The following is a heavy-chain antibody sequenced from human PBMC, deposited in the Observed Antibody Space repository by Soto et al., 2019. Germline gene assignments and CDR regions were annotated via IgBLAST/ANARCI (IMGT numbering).Heavy chain of an antibody. CDR1: GYTFTSYD. CDR3: ARLKVQRTYGKDV. J-gene: IGHJ6*04. CDR2: MNPNSGNT. D-gene: IGHD1-1*01. Sequence: QVQLVQSGAEVKKPGASVKVSCKASGYTFTSYDINWVRQATGQGLEWMGWMNPNSGNTGYAQKFQGRVTMTRNTXRSTGYMGRGSLRSEDADVYNCARLKVQRTYGKDVWGKGPTVSVPS. V-gene: IGHV1-8*01.